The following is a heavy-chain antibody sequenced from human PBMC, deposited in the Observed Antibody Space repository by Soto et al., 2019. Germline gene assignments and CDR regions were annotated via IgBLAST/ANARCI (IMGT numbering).Heavy chain of an antibody. CDR2: ILSKAGNYAT. CDR3: IRGGSPYYYDY. CDR1: GVIFSGSA. V-gene: IGHV3-73*01. Sequence: EVQLVESGGGLVQPGGSLKLSCAASGVIFSGSAVHWVRQASGKGLEWVGRILSKAGNYATAYPASMKGRLTISRDDSENTAFLQMNSLKTEDTAVYYCIRGGSPYYYDYWGQGTLVAVSS. J-gene: IGHJ4*02.